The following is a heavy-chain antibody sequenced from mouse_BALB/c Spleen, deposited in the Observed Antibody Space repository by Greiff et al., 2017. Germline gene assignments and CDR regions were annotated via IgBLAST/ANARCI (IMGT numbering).Heavy chain of an antibody. V-gene: IGHV3-2*02. CDR2: ISYSGST. J-gene: IGHJ4*01. D-gene: IGHD2-14*01. Sequence: EVKLQESGPGLVKPSQSLSLPCTVTGYSITSDYAWNWIRQFPGNKLEWMGYISYSGSTSYNPSLKSRISITRDTSKNQFFLQLNSVTTEDTATYYCARGAYYRYDAMDYWGQGTSVTVSS. CDR1: GYSITSDYA. CDR3: ARGAYYRYDAMDY.